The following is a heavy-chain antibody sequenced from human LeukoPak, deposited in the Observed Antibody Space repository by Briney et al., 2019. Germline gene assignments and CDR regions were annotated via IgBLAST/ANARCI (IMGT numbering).Heavy chain of an antibody. CDR1: GGSISSYY. J-gene: IGHJ4*02. D-gene: IGHD3-10*01. CDR2: IYYSGST. CDR3: ERASLLWFGELTS. V-gene: IGHV4-59*01. Sequence: SETLSLTCTVSGGSISSYYWSWIRQPPGKGLEWIGYIYYSGSTNYNPSLKSRVTISVDTSKNQFSLKLSSVTAADTAVYYCERASLLWFGELTSWGQGTLVTVSS.